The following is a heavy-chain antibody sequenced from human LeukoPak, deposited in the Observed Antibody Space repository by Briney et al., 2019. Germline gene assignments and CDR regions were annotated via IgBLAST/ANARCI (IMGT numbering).Heavy chain of an antibody. J-gene: IGHJ3*02. CDR2: ISYGGSNK. CDR1: GFTFGDYA. CDR3: AKRGSGYDWGAFDI. D-gene: IGHD5-12*01. Sequence: GGSLRLSCTASGFTFGDYAMSWVRQAPGKGLEWVAVISYGGSNKYYADSVKGRFTISRDNSKNTLYLQMNSLRAEDTAVYYCAKRGSGYDWGAFDIWGQGTMVTVSS. V-gene: IGHV3-30*18.